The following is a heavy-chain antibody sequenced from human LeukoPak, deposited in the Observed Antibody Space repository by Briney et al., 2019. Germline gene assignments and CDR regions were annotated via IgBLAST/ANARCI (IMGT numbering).Heavy chain of an antibody. J-gene: IGHJ4*02. CDR3: TTDLRYGPAGTPCFY. Sequence: SKTDGGATDYAASVKGRFTISRGDSKNTLYLQMNSLKTEDTAVYYCTTDLRYGPAGTPCFYWGQGTLVTVSS. CDR2: SKTDGGAT. D-gene: IGHD6-13*01. V-gene: IGHV3-15*01.